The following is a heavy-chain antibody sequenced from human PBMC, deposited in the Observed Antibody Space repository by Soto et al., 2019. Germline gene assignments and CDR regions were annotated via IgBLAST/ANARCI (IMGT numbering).Heavy chain of an antibody. CDR1: GFTFSNFA. Sequence: QVQLVESGGGVVQPGGSLRLSCAASGFTFSNFAMHWVRQAPGKGLEWVAATSFDGKNKDYADSVKGRFTISRDNSKKTLFLQMNSLSPEDTAVYYCARERAIAATGLFYSWGQVTLVTVSS. D-gene: IGHD6-13*01. CDR2: TSFDGKNK. J-gene: IGHJ5*01. V-gene: IGHV3-30*04. CDR3: ARERAIAATGLFYS.